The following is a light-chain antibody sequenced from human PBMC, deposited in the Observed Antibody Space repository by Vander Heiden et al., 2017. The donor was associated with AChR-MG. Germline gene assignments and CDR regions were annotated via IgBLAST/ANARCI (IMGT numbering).Light chain of an antibody. CDR3: QSADSSGTSNVL. CDR2: EDN. J-gene: IGLJ2*01. V-gene: IGLV3-25*03. CDR1: TLPRQY. Sequence: SYELTQPPSVSVSPGQTARITCSGDTLPRQYAYWYQQKPGQAPVLMIYEDNERPSGIPERFSGSSSGTTVTLTISGVQAEDEAVYYCQSADSSGTSNVLFGGGTKLTVL.